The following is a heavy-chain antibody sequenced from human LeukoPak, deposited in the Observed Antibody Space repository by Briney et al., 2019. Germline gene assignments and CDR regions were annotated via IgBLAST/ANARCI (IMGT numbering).Heavy chain of an antibody. Sequence: ASVKVSCKASGYTFTGYYMHWVRQAPGQGLEWMGWINPNSGGTNYAQKFQGWVTMTRDTSISTAYMELSRPRSDDTAVYYCARGGWTVVVVAATWEGFDPWGQGTLVTVSS. D-gene: IGHD2-15*01. CDR3: ARGGWTVVVVAATWEGFDP. CDR1: GYTFTGYY. J-gene: IGHJ5*02. V-gene: IGHV1-2*04. CDR2: INPNSGGT.